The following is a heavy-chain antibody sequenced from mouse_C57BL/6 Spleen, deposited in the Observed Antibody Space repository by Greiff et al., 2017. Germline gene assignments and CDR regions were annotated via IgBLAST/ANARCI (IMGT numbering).Heavy chain of an antibody. CDR1: GYTFTSYW. D-gene: IGHD1-1*01. J-gene: IGHJ3*01. CDR3: AREGDYGSSFAY. Sequence: QVQLKQSGAELVRPGSSVKLSCKASGYTFTSYWMHWVKQRPIQGLEWIGNIDPSDSETHYNQKFKDKATLTVDKSSSTAYMQLSSLTSEDSAVYYCAREGDYGSSFAYWGQGTLVTVSA. V-gene: IGHV1-52*01. CDR2: IDPSDSET.